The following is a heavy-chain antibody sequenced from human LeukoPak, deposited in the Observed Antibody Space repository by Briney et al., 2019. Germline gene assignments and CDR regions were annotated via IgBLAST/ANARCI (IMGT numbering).Heavy chain of an antibody. CDR3: AREGFRSHSGYYYYDMDV. V-gene: IGHV3-7*01. D-gene: IGHD6-25*01. Sequence: GGSLRLSCAASGFTFSSYWMSWVRQAPGKGLEWVANIKQDGSEKYYVDSVKGRFTISRDNAKNSLYLQMNSLRAEDTAVYYCAREGFRSHSGYYYYDMDVWGQGTTVTVSS. J-gene: IGHJ6*02. CDR1: GFTFSSYW. CDR2: IKQDGSEK.